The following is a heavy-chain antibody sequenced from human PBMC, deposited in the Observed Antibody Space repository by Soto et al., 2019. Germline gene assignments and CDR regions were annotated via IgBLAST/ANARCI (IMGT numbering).Heavy chain of an antibody. V-gene: IGHV1-24*01. D-gene: IGHD6-25*01. CDR1: GYTLTELS. J-gene: IGHJ4*02. CDR2: FDPEDGET. CDR3: ATLMRSLGAANFDY. Sequence: ASVKVSCKVSGYTLTELSMHWVRRAPGKGLEWMGGFDPEDGETIYAQKFQGRVTMTEDTYTDTAYMELSSLRSEDTAVYYCATLMRSLGAANFDYWGQGTLVTVSS.